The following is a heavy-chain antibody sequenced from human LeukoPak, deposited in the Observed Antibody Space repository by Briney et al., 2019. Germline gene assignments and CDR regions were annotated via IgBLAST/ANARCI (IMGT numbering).Heavy chain of an antibody. CDR2: ISSDGNNK. J-gene: IGHJ1*01. CDR1: GFTFSTSS. V-gene: IGHV3-30-3*01. D-gene: IGHD2-21*02. CDR3: TRDPRLREFES. Sequence: GGSLRLSCAASGFTFSTSSMHWVRQIPGKGLDWVALISSDGNNKYYANSVKGRFTISRDNSKNTLSLQMNSLRDDDAAVYYCTRDPRLREFESWGQGTLVTVSS.